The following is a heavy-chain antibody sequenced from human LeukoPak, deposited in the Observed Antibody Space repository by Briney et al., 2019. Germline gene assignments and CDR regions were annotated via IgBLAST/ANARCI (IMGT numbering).Heavy chain of an antibody. CDR1: GGSISSSSSY. J-gene: IGHJ4*02. CDR2: IYYSGST. Sequence: PSETLSLTCTVSGGSISSSSSYWGWIRQPPGKGLEWMGSIYYSGSTYYNPSLKSRVTISVDTSKNQFSLKLSSVTAADTAVYYCARDSRLGGGYFDYWGQGTLVTVSS. CDR3: ARDSRLGGGYFDY. V-gene: IGHV4-39*02. D-gene: IGHD2-15*01.